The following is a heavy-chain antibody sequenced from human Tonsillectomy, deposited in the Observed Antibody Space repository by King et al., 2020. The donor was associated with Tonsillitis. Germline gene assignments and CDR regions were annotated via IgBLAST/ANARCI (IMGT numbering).Heavy chain of an antibody. CDR1: GDSISSSNW. D-gene: IGHD4-17*01. CDR3: ARLYGDDHVFLDF. CDR2: IYHSGST. Sequence: VQLQESGPGLVKPSGTLSLTCAVSGDSISSSNWWSWVRQPPGKGLEWIGEIYHSGSTNYNPALKSRVTISVDKSKNQFSLELSSVTAADTAMYYCARLYGDDHVFLDFWGQGTVVTVSS. V-gene: IGHV4-4*02. J-gene: IGHJ4*02.